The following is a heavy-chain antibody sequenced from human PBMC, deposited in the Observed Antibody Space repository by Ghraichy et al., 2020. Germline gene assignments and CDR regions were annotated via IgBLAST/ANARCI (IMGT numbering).Heavy chain of an antibody. V-gene: IGHV1-3*01. CDR2: INAGNGNT. Sequence: ASVKVSCKASGYTFSSYAMHWVRQAPGQRLEWMGWINAGNGNTKYSQKFQGRVTITRDTSASTAYMELSSLRSEDTAVYYCARDMPYGDYEYWGQGTLVTVSS. CDR3: ARDMPYGDYEY. J-gene: IGHJ4*02. CDR1: GYTFSSYA. D-gene: IGHD4-17*01.